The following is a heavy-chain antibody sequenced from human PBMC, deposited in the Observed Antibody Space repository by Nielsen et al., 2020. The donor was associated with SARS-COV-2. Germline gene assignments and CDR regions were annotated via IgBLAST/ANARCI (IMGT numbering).Heavy chain of an antibody. CDR1: GFTFSSYA. J-gene: IGHJ4*02. CDR2: ISGRSTSL. CDR3: ARDRDIDYFDS. Sequence: GESLKISCASSGFTFSSYAMSWVRQAPGKGLEWVSSISGRSTSLYYADSVTGRFTISRDNAKNSLFLQMNSLRAEDTGIYYCARDRDIDYFDSWGQGTLVTVSS. V-gene: IGHV3-21*04.